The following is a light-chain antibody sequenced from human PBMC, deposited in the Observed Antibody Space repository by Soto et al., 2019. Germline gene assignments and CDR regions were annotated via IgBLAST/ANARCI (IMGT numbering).Light chain of an antibody. J-gene: IGKJ1*01. CDR3: QQYYNWPLT. V-gene: IGKV3-20*01. CDR2: GAS. Sequence: EIVLTQSPGTLSLSPGERATLSCRTSQSVSNNYLAWYQQKPGQAPRLLIYGASSRATGIPDRFSGSGSGTDFTLSISRLEPEDFALFYCQQYYNWPLTFGQGTKVDIK. CDR1: QSVSNNY.